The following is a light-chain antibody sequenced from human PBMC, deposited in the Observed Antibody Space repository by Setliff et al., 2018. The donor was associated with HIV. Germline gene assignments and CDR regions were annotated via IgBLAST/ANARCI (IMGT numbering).Light chain of an antibody. Sequence: ALAQPASVSGSPGQSITISCTGTDIGDTYSVSWYQQHPGKVPRLMIYDVSHRPSGVSHRFSGSKSGNTASLTISGLQAEDEADYYCSSYSNTRTLVFGTGTKVTVL. CDR1: DIGDTYS. V-gene: IGLV2-14*03. CDR2: DVS. CDR3: SSYSNTRTLV. J-gene: IGLJ1*01.